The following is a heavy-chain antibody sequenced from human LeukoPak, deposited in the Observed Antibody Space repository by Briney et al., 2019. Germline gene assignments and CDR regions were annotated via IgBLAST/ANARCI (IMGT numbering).Heavy chain of an antibody. V-gene: IGHV3-21*01. Sequence: GGSLRLSCAASGFTFNSYYMNWVRQAPGKGLEWVSSISGSNSYVYYADSVKGRFTISRDNAKNSLYLQMNSLGADDTAVYYCARDRGAVDSSGYHGYFECWGQGTLVTVSS. CDR1: GFTFNSYY. J-gene: IGHJ4*02. D-gene: IGHD3-22*01. CDR3: ARDRGAVDSSGYHGYFEC. CDR2: ISGSNSYV.